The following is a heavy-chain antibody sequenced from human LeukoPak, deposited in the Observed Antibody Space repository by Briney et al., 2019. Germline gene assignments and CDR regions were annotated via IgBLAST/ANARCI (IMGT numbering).Heavy chain of an antibody. V-gene: IGHV5-51*01. D-gene: IGHD2-15*01. CDR2: IYPGDSDT. CDR3: ARYRGAQYCSGGSCYPISIDY. Sequence: GESLKISCKGSGYSFTSYWIGWVRQMPGKGLEWMGIIYPGDSDTRYSPSFQGQVTISADKSISTAYLQWSSLKASDTAMYYCARYRGAQYCSGGSCYPISIDYWGQGTLVTVSS. CDR1: GYSFTSYW. J-gene: IGHJ4*02.